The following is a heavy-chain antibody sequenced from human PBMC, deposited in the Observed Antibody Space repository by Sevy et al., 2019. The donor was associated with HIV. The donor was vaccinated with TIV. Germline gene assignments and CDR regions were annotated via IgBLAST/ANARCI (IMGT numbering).Heavy chain of an antibody. CDR1: GFTFSSSI. V-gene: IGHV3-48*02. CDR2: ISGTGSTI. Sequence: GGSLRLSCAASGFTFSSSIINWDRQAPGKGLEWVSSISGTGSTIYYADSVKGRFTISRDNAKNSLYLQMHSLRDEDTAVYYCARSDYGDYVGWFDPWGQGTLVTVSS. J-gene: IGHJ5*02. D-gene: IGHD4-17*01. CDR3: ARSDYGDYVGWFDP.